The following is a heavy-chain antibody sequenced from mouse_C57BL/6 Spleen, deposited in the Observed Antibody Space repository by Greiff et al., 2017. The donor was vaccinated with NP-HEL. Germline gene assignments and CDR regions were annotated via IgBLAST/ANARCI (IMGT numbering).Heavy chain of an antibody. CDR1: GYTFTDYY. CDR3: ARWGITVVADY. J-gene: IGHJ2*01. Sequence: EVQLQQSGPELVKPGASVKISCKASGYTFTDYYMNWVKQSHGKSLEWIGDINPNNGGTSYNQKFKGKATLTVDKSSSTAYMELSILTDEDSAVYYGARWGITVVADYWGQGTTLTVSS. V-gene: IGHV1-26*01. D-gene: IGHD1-1*01. CDR2: INPNNGGT.